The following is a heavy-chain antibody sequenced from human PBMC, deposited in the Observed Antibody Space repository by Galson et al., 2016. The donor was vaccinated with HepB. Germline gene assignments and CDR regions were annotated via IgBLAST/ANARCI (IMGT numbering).Heavy chain of an antibody. D-gene: IGHD6-13*01. V-gene: IGHV3-23*01. Sequence: LSLSCAASGFTFSTYGMNWVRQAPGKGLEWVSGISASGGSTDYADSVKGRFTISRDNSKNTLYLQMNSLRADDTAVYYCAKAGSTWYFDYWARAPWSPSPQ. CDR1: GFTFSTYG. CDR2: ISASGGST. CDR3: AKAGSTWYFDY. J-gene: IGHJ4*02.